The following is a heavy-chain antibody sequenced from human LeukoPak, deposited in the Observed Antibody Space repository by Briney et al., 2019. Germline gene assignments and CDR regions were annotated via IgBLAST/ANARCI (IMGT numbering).Heavy chain of an antibody. CDR3: AKDSLYSSSWYSLDY. V-gene: IGHV3-23*01. J-gene: IGHJ4*02. CDR1: GFTFSSYA. CDR2: VSGSGDST. D-gene: IGHD6-13*01. Sequence: PGGSLRLSCAASGFTFSSYAMNWVRQAPGKGLEWVSAVSGSGDSTYYADSFKGRFAISRDNSKNTLYLQMNSLRAEDTAVYYCAKDSLYSSSWYSLDYWGQGTLVTVSS.